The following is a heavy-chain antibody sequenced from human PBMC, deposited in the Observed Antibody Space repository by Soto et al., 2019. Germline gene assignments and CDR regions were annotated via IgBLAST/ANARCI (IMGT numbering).Heavy chain of an antibody. J-gene: IGHJ5*02. V-gene: IGHV4-59*01. Sequence: PSETLSLTCTISNGSIGSDYWTWIRQPPGKGLEWIGHIYYSGSTNYNPSLKSRLTLSLDTSKNQFSLKLTSVTAADTAVYYCARVGRLITAAGLLDAWGQGTLVTGSS. CDR1: NGSIGSDY. CDR3: ARVGRLITAAGLLDA. D-gene: IGHD6-13*01. CDR2: IYYSGST.